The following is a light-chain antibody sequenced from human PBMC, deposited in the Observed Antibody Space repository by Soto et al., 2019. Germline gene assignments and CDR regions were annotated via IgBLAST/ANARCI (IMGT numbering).Light chain of an antibody. CDR3: GTWDSSLSAWV. V-gene: IGLV1-51*02. J-gene: IGLJ3*02. Sequence: QSVLTQPPSVSAAPGQTVTISCSGRTSNIGDNYVSWYQQVPGTAPKLLIYESYKRPSGIPDRFSGSKSGTSATLGITGLQTGDEADYHCGTWDSSLSAWVFGGGTKLTVL. CDR1: TSNIGDNY. CDR2: ESY.